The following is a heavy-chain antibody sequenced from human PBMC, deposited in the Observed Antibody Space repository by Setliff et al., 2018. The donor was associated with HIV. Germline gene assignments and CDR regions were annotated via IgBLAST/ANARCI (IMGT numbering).Heavy chain of an antibody. V-gene: IGHV4-31*03. J-gene: IGHJ4*02. CDR2: LYNTGST. D-gene: IGHD6-13*01. Sequence: SETLSLTCTVTGGSISSGGFYWTWIRQHPGKGLEWIGYLYNTGSTYHSPSLESRVTISIDTSKNQFSLKLSSVTAADTAVYFCAGGRGSSSSWPIDYWGQGTLVTVSS. CDR3: AGGRGSSSSWPIDY. CDR1: GGSISSGGFY.